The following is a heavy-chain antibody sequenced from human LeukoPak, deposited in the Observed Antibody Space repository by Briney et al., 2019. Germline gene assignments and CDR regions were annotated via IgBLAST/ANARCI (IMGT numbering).Heavy chain of an antibody. J-gene: IGHJ5*02. CDR1: GGSISSYY. V-gene: IGHV4-59*01. D-gene: IGHD6-19*01. CDR3: ASVVAGRRFDP. Sequence: SETLSLTCTVSGGSISSYYWSWIRQPPGKGLEWIGHIYYSGSTNYNPSLKSRVTMSVDTSTNQFSLKVNSVTAADTAVYYCASVVAGRRFDPWGQGTLVTVSS. CDR2: IYYSGST.